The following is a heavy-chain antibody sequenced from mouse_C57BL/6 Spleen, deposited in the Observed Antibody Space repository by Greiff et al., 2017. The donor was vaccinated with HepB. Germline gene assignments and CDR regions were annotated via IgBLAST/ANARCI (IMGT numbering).Heavy chain of an antibody. Sequence: VQLQQSGAELVRPGASVSLSCKASGYTFTDYEMHWVKQTPVHGLEWIGAIDPETGGTAYNQKFKGKAILTTDKSTSTAYMELRSLTSEDSAVYNCTREGLLDYYAVDYWGKGIAVT. D-gene: IGHD2-1*01. CDR1: GYTFTDYE. J-gene: IGHJ4*01. CDR3: TREGLLDYYAVDY. CDR2: IDPETGGT. V-gene: IGHV1-15*01.